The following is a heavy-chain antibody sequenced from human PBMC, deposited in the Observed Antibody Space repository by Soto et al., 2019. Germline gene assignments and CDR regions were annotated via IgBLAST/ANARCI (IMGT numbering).Heavy chain of an antibody. CDR2: IYPGDSDT. Sequence: GESLKISCKGSGYSFTSYWIGWVRQMPGKGLEWMGIIYPGDSDTRYSPSFQGQVTISADKSISTAYLQWSSLKASDTAMYYCARLEAGYCSSTSCYRAVMEGFVDYWGQGTLVTVSS. V-gene: IGHV5-51*01. D-gene: IGHD2-2*01. CDR1: GYSFTSYW. CDR3: ARLEAGYCSSTSCYRAVMEGFVDY. J-gene: IGHJ4*02.